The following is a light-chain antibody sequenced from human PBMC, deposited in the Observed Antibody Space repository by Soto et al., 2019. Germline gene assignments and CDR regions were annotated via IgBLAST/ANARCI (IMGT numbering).Light chain of an antibody. Sequence: IQRTQSRSSVSASVGDIVTRTCRAGQCISSWLAWYQQKAWNAPELLIYDAYSLESGVPSRFSGSGPGTDLTLTISRLQTEDFATYYCQPANSFPLTFGGGITAEI. J-gene: IGKJ4*01. CDR1: QCISSW. CDR2: DAY. CDR3: QPANSFPLT. V-gene: IGKV1D-12*01.